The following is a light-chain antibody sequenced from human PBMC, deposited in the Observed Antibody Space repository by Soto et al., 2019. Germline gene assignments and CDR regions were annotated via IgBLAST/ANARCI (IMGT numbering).Light chain of an antibody. V-gene: IGKV3-20*01. CDR2: GAS. CDR3: QQYGSSPLT. J-gene: IGKJ1*01. CDR1: QSVSSSY. Sequence: EIVLTQSPGTLSLSPGERATLSCRASQSVSSSYLAWYQQKSGQAPRLLIYGASNRATGIPDRFSGSGSATDFTLTISGLEPEDFAVFFCQQYGSSPLTFGQGTKVDIK.